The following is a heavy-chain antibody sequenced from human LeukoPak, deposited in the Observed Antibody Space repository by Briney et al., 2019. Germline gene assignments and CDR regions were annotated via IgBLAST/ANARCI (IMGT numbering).Heavy chain of an antibody. J-gene: IGHJ5*02. CDR2: IYYSGST. D-gene: IGHD3-22*01. V-gene: IGHV4-61*01. CDR3: ARVRYDSSGYYPSWFDP. Sequence: SETLSLTCTVSGGSVSSGSYYWSWIRQPPGKGLEWIGYIYYSGSTNYNPSLKSRVTISVDTSKNQFSLKLSSVTPADTAVYYCARVRYDSSGYYPSWFDPWGQGTLGTVSS. CDR1: GGSVSSGSYY.